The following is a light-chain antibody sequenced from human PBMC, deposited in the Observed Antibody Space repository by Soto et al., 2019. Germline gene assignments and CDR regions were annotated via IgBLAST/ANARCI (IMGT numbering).Light chain of an antibody. Sequence: QSVLTQPRSVSGSPGQSITISCTETSSDVGGYNYLSWYQQHPGKGPKLIIYGVRKRPSGVPDRFSGSKSGNTASLTISGLQPEDEADYYCCSNAVGHTFVFGSGTKGTVL. V-gene: IGLV2-11*01. CDR1: SSDVGGYNY. CDR3: CSNAVGHTFV. CDR2: GVR. J-gene: IGLJ1*01.